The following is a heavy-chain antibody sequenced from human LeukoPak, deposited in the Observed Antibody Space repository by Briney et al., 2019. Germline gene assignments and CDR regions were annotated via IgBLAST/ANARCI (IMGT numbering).Heavy chain of an antibody. D-gene: IGHD6-13*01. CDR3: ARDGIYSSSWHDAFDI. J-gene: IGHJ3*02. CDR1: GDSVSSYY. CDR2: IHHSGST. V-gene: IGHV4-59*02. Sequence: SETLSLTCNVSGDSVSSYYWNWIRQPPGKGLEWIAYIHHSGSTNYNPSLKSRVTISVDTSKNQFSLKLSSVTAADTAVYYCARDGIYSSSWHDAFDIWGQGTMVTVSS.